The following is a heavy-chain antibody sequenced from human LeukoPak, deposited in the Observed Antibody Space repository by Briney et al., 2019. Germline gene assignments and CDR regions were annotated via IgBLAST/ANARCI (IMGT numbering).Heavy chain of an antibody. Sequence: PGRSLRLSCTASGFTFGDYAMHWVRQPPGKGLEWVSGISLNGGSIGYADSVKGRFTISRDDAKNSLHLQMNSLRTEDTAFYYCAKLTKKMYSSSWKGGFDSWGQGTLVTVSS. V-gene: IGHV3-9*01. CDR3: AKLTKKMYSSSWKGGFDS. CDR2: ISLNGGSI. D-gene: IGHD6-13*01. CDR1: GFTFGDYA. J-gene: IGHJ4*02.